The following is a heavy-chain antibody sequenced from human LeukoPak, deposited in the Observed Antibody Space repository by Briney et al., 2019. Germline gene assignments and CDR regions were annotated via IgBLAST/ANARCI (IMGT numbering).Heavy chain of an antibody. CDR2: MNPNSGNT. V-gene: IGHV1-8*03. Sequence: ASVKVICRTGGCTFTSYDINWVRQATGQGLEWMGGMNPNSGNTGYAQKFQGRVTITRNTSISTAYMELSSLRSEDTAVYYCATLSGELLSYWGKGTPVTVSS. CDR3: ATLSGELLSY. CDR1: GCTFTSYD. J-gene: IGHJ4*02. D-gene: IGHD1-26*01.